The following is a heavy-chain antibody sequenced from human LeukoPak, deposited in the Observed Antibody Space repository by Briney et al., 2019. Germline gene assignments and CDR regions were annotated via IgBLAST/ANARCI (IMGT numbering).Heavy chain of an antibody. CDR1: GFTFSSYA. D-gene: IGHD2-2*01. CDR2: ISYEGSNK. J-gene: IGHJ5*02. CDR3: ARDTEQLLYNWFDP. V-gene: IGHV3-30*04. Sequence: GGSLRLSCAASGFTFSSYAMHWVRQAPGKGLEWVAVISYEGSNKYYANSVKGRFTISRDNSKNTLYLKMNSLRAEETAVYYCARDTEQLLYNWFDPWGQGTLVTVSS.